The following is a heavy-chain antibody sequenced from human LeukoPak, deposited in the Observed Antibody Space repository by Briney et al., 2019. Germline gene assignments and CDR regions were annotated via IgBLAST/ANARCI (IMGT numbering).Heavy chain of an antibody. CDR2: IKNRNRGRTT. J-gene: IGHJ1*01. CDR1: GFIFPDAW. D-gene: IGHD3/OR15-3a*01. V-gene: IGHV3-15*01. CDR3: VTDGMQLPYYFTY. Sequence: GGSLRLACAASGFIFPDAWIHWVRQAPGKGLEWVGRIKNRNRGRTTDYAAPVKGRFTISRDDSRDTLYLQMNSLKTEDTAVYYCVTDGMQLPYYFTYWGQGTLVTVSS.